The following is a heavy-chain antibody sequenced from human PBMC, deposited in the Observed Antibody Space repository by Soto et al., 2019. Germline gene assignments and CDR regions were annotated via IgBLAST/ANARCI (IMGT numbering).Heavy chain of an antibody. CDR2: IKAYSGNT. Sequence: QLQLVQSGAEAKKPGASVKVSCKASGYTFPTSTISWVRQAPGHGLEWMGWIKAYSGNTNYAQKLQGRVTMTTDTSTNTAYMVLRRLTTDDTAIYYCAIADYGDDDYWGQGTLVTVSS. CDR3: AIADYGDDDY. D-gene: IGHD4-17*01. CDR1: GYTFPTST. J-gene: IGHJ4*02. V-gene: IGHV1-18*01.